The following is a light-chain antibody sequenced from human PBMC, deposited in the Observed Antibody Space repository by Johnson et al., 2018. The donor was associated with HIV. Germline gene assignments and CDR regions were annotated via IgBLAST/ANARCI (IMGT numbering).Light chain of an antibody. CDR2: ENN. Sequence: HSVLTQPPSVSAAPGQKVTISCSGSSSNIGNNYVSWYQQLPGTAPKLLIYENNKRPSGIPDRFSGSKSGTSATLGITGLQTGDEADYHCGTWDSSLSAGIVFGTGTKVTVL. CDR1: SSNIGNNY. J-gene: IGLJ1*01. CDR3: GTWDSSLSAGIV. V-gene: IGLV1-51*02.